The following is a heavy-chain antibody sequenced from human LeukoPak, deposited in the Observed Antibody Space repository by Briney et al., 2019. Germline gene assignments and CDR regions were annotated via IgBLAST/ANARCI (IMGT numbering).Heavy chain of an antibody. CDR1: GGSISSSSFY. J-gene: IGHJ4*02. Sequence: ASETLSLTCSVSGGSISSSSFYWGWIRQPPGKGLEWIGSIYHSGSTYYNPSLKSRVTLSADTSKNQFSLKMSSVTAADTAVYHCARAVNWVGATGDAVTSYFDYWGQGTLVTVSS. CDR3: ARAVNWVGATGDAVTSYFDY. D-gene: IGHD1-26*01. V-gene: IGHV4-39*07. CDR2: IYHSGST.